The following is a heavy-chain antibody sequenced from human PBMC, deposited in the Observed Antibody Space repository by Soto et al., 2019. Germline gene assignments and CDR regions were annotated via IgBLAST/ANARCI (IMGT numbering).Heavy chain of an antibody. CDR2: IIPLFGTA. CDR1: GDTFSSYG. D-gene: IGHD5-18*01. Sequence: QVQLVQSGAEVKKPGSSVKVSCKTSGDTFSSYGISWVRQAPGQGLEWMGGIIPLFGTAHYAQKFQGRVTITADESTSTAYMELSSLRSDDTAIYYCARDDTALFGVDVWGQGTTVNVSS. V-gene: IGHV1-69*01. CDR3: ARDDTALFGVDV. J-gene: IGHJ6*02.